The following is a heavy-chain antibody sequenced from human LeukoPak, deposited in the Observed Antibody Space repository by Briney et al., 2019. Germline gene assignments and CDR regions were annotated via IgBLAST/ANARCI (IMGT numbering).Heavy chain of an antibody. CDR2: INHSGST. CDR3: ARIAAADPVAFDI. D-gene: IGHD6-13*01. J-gene: IGHJ3*02. Sequence: ETLSLTCAVYGGSFIGYYWSWIRQPPGKGLEWIGEINHSGSTNYNPSLKSRVTISVDTSKNQFSLKLSSVTAADTAVYYCARIAAADPVAFDIWGQGTMVTVSS. CDR1: GGSFIGYY. V-gene: IGHV4-34*01.